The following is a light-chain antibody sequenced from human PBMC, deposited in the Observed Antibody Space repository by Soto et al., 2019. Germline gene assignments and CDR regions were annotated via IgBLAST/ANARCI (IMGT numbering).Light chain of an antibody. Sequence: DIVMTQPPLSLPVTPGEPASISCRSSQSLLHSNGYNYLDWYLQKPGQSPQLLIYLGSNRASGVPDRFSGSGSGTEFTLEISRGEAEDVGVYYCMQALQAPLTFGGGTKVEIK. CDR3: MQALQAPLT. J-gene: IGKJ4*01. CDR2: LGS. V-gene: IGKV2-28*01. CDR1: QSLLHSNGYNY.